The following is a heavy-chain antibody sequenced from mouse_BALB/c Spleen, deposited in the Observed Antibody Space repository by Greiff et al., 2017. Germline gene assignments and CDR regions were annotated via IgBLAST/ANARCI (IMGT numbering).Heavy chain of an antibody. CDR3: AKNEYGDWYFDV. CDR1: GYTFTSYW. CDR2: IYPGDDDT. Sequence: VQLQLSGAQLVSPAPSVKSSSKVSGYTFTSYWMHWVKQRPGQGLVWIGAIYPGDDDTRITQKFKGKANLTADKSSSTSYMQLSSMASEDSAVYYCAKNEYGDWYFDVWGAGTTVTVSS. J-gene: IGHJ1*01. V-gene: IGHV1-87*01. D-gene: IGHD1-2*01.